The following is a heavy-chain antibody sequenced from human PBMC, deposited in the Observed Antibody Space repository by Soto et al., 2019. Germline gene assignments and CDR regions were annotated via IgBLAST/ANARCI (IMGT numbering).Heavy chain of an antibody. D-gene: IGHD3-16*01. J-gene: IGHJ4*02. CDR1: GGSISSSSYY. CDR2: IYYNGNT. V-gene: IGHV4-39*01. CDR3: ARQTGVFGHYFDY. Sequence: QPRLQEAGPGLVKPSETLSRTCTVSGGSISSSSYYWGWIRQPPGKGPEWIGAIYYNGNTYYNPSLKSRVTMSVDTSKSQFSLKLSSATAADTAMYYCARQTGVFGHYFDYWGQGTLVTVSS.